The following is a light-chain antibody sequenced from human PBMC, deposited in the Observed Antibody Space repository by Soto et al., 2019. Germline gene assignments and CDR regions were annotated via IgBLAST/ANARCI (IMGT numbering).Light chain of an antibody. CDR1: QDISNY. Sequence: DIQMTQSPSSLSASVGDRVTITCQASQDISNYLNWYQQIPGEAPRLLISGASNLEPGVPSRFSGGGSGADFTFIISSLQPEDVATYSCQQYDNIILSFGGGTKVEI. CDR3: QQYDNIILS. V-gene: IGKV1-33*01. CDR2: GAS. J-gene: IGKJ4*01.